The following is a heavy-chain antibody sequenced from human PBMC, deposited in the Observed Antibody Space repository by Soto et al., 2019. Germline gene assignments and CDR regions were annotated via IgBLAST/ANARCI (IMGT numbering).Heavy chain of an antibody. CDR2: IYYSGST. D-gene: IGHD3-16*02. J-gene: IGHJ5*02. V-gene: IGHV4-31*03. Sequence: SDTLSLTCTVSGASMSSVGYYWTLIRQSPGKGLEWIGYIYYSGSTYYNPSLESRVAISLDTSRSQFSLTLHSVTAADTAIYYCARYRHNNVFDPWGQGTLVTVSS. CDR1: GASMSSVGYY. CDR3: ARYRHNNVFDP.